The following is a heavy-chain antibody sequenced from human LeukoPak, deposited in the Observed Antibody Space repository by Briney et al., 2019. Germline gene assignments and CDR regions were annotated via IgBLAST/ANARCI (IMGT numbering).Heavy chain of an antibody. CDR1: GYTFTGYY. CDR3: ARDDYSNYGAFDI. V-gene: IGHV1-2*02. Sequence: GASVKVSCKASGYTFTGYYMHWVRQAPGQGLEWMGWINPNSGGTNYAQKFQGRVTMTRDTSISTAYMELSRLRSDDTAVYYCARDDYSNYGAFDIWGQGTMVTVSS. J-gene: IGHJ3*02. D-gene: IGHD4-4*01. CDR2: INPNSGGT.